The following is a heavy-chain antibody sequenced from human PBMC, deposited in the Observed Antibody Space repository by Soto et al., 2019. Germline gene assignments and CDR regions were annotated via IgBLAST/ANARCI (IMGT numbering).Heavy chain of an antibody. CDR2: INPSGCST. D-gene: IGHD4-17*01. CDR3: VAVTRTSYYFDY. Sequence: ASVKVSCKASGYTFTSYYMHWVRQAPGQGLEWMGIINPSGCSTSDAQKFQGRVTMTRDTSTSTVYMELSSLRSGDTAVYYCVAVTRTSYYFDYWGQGTLVTVSS. V-gene: IGHV1-46*01. J-gene: IGHJ4*02. CDR1: GYTFTSYY.